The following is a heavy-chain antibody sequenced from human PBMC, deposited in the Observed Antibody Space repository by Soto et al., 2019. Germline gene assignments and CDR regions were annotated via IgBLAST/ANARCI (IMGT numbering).Heavy chain of an antibody. CDR1: GYTFTAYG. Sequence: GASVKVSCKTSGYTFTAYGLAWLRQAPGQRPEWMGWVSTNNADTNYAQKFQGRVTMTTETSTRTTYMELRSLRSDDTAVYYCARELNTDPSAYYPFAYWGQGTLVTVSS. CDR2: VSTNNADT. V-gene: IGHV1-18*01. J-gene: IGHJ4*02. D-gene: IGHD3-22*01. CDR3: ARELNTDPSAYYPFAY.